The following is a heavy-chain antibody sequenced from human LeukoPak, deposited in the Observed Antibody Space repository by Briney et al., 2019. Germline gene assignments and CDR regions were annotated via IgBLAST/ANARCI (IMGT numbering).Heavy chain of an antibody. CDR2: IKEDGSER. CDR3: ARDKASGSSYGSSFHF. CDR1: GFTFNYYW. J-gene: IGHJ3*01. Sequence: PGGSLRLSCAASGFTFNYYWMTWVRQGPGKGLEWVATIKEDGSERYYVESVKGRFTISRDNAKNSLYLQMNSLRVEDTALYYCARDKASGSSYGSSFHFWGQGTVVTVSS. V-gene: IGHV3-7*01. D-gene: IGHD1-26*01.